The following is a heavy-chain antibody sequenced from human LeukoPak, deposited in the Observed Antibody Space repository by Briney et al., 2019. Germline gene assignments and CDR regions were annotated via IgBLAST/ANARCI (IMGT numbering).Heavy chain of an antibody. CDR1: GFTFSSYE. Sequence: GGSLRLSCAASGFTFSSYEMNWVRQAPGKGLEWVSYISSSGSTIYYADSVKGRFTISRDNAKNSLYLHMNSLRAEDTAVYYCARDYGGSPPFDYWGQGTLVTVSS. D-gene: IGHD4-23*01. CDR2: ISSSGSTI. J-gene: IGHJ4*02. CDR3: ARDYGGSPPFDY. V-gene: IGHV3-48*03.